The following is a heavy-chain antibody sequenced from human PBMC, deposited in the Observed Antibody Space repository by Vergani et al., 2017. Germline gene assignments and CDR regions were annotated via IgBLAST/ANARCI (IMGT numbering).Heavy chain of an antibody. Sequence: QLQLQESGPGLVKPSETLSLTCTVSGGSISSSSYYWGWIRQPPGKGLEWIGSIYDSGSTYYNPSLKSRVTISVDTSKNQFSLKLSSVTAADTAVYYCESGGCGERIVVVIPFGYWGQGTLVTVSS. J-gene: IGHJ4*02. CDR3: ESGGCGERIVVVIPFGY. D-gene: IGHD2-21*01. CDR2: IYDSGST. V-gene: IGHV4-39*07. CDR1: GGSISSSSYY.